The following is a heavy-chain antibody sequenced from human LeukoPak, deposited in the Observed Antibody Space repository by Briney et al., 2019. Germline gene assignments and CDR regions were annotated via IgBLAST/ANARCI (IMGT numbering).Heavy chain of an antibody. CDR1: GFTFSSYA. CDR3: AKTPAVNYYDSSGNWGFFDY. Sequence: GGPLRLSCAASGFTFSSYAMSWVRQAPGKGLEWVSAISGSGGSTYYADSVKGRFTISRDNSKNTLYLQMNSLRAEDTAVYYCAKTPAVNYYDSSGNWGFFDYWGQGTLVTVSS. CDR2: ISGSGGST. D-gene: IGHD3-22*01. J-gene: IGHJ4*02. V-gene: IGHV3-23*01.